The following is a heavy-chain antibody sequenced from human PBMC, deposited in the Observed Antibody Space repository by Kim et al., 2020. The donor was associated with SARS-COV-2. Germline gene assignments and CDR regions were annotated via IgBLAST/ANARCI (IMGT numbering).Heavy chain of an antibody. CDR1: GYTFTSYG. Sequence: ASVKVSCKASGYTFTSYGISWVRQAPGQGLEWMGWISAYNGNTNYAQKLQGRVTMTTDTSTSTAYMELRSLRSDDTAVYYCARFPSGKMVVAATPGYWFDPWGQGTLVTVSS. V-gene: IGHV1-18*01. J-gene: IGHJ5*02. CDR2: ISAYNGNT. D-gene: IGHD2-15*01. CDR3: ARFPSGKMVVAATPGYWFDP.